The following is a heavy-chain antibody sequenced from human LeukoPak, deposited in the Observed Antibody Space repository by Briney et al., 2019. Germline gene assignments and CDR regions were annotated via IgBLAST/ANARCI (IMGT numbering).Heavy chain of an antibody. CDR3: ARVGVGDSSSWYGGDYFDY. V-gene: IGHV6-1*01. Sequence: SQTLSLTCAISGDSVSSNSAAWNWIRQSPSRGLEWLGRTYYRSKWYNDYAVSVKSRITINPDTSKNQFSLQLNSVTPEDTAVYYCARVGVGDSSSWYGGDYFDYWGQGTLVTVSS. J-gene: IGHJ4*02. CDR1: GDSVSSNSAA. CDR2: TYYRSKWYN. D-gene: IGHD6-13*01.